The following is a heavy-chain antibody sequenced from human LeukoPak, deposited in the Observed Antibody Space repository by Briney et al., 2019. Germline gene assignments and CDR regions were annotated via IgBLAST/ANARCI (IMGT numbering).Heavy chain of an antibody. J-gene: IGHJ4*02. Sequence: SETLSLTCTVSGGSISSYYWSWIRQPPGKGLEWIAYIYYSGSTNYNPPLKSRVTISVDTSKNQFSLKLSSVTAADTAVYYCARTPGRGGFDYWGQGTLVTVSS. CDR3: ARTPGRGGFDY. D-gene: IGHD3-10*01. CDR2: IYYSGST. V-gene: IGHV4-59*01. CDR1: GGSISSYY.